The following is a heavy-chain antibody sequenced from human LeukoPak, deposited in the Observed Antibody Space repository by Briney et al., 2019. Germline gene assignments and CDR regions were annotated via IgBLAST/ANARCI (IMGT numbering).Heavy chain of an antibody. V-gene: IGHV5-51*01. CDR2: IYPGDSDT. CDR3: ARSRGGYLPPFEY. J-gene: IGHJ4*02. CDR1: GSSFTRYW. Sequence: GESLKISCKGSGSSFTRYWIGRVRQLPGKGLEWMGIIYPGDSDTRYSPSFQGQVTISADKSISTAYLQWSSLKASDTAMYYCARSRGGYLPPFEYWGQGTLVTVSS. D-gene: IGHD3-22*01.